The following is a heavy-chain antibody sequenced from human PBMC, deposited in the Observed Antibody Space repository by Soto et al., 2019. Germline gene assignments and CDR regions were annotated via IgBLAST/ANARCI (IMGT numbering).Heavy chain of an antibody. V-gene: IGHV4-28*03. CDR1: GYSISSSNW. J-gene: IGHJ3*01. Sequence: QVQLQESGPRLVKPSDTLSLTCAVSGYSISSSNWWGWIRQPPGKGLEWIGYIHYSGTTYDNPSLNCRVTMSVDTPKNQFTLKLSSVTAVDTALYYCARGGGNGAAFDVWGQGTLVTVSS. CDR3: ARGGGNGAAFDV. D-gene: IGHD2-15*01. CDR2: IHYSGTT.